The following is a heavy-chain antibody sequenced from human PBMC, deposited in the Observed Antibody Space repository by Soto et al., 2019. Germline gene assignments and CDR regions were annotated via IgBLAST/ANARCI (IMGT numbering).Heavy chain of an antibody. Sequence: QVQLQQWGAGLLKPSETLSLTCAVYGGSFSGYYWSWIRQPPGKGLEWIGEINHSGSTNYNPSLKSGVTLSVDTSKNQFSLKLSSVTAADTAVYYCARVTLGYCSSTSCSRGYYYYYGMDVWGQGTTVTVSS. CDR2: INHSGST. CDR1: GGSFSGYY. J-gene: IGHJ6*02. V-gene: IGHV4-34*01. CDR3: ARVTLGYCSSTSCSRGYYYYYGMDV. D-gene: IGHD2-2*01.